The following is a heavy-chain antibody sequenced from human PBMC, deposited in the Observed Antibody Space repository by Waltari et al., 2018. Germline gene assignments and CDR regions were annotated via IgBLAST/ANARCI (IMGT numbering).Heavy chain of an antibody. D-gene: IGHD2-21*01. CDR3: ARLLRTGGDFDY. Sequence: QVQLQESGPGLVKPSETLSLTCTVSGGSISSYYWSWIRQPPGKGLEWIWYIYYSGSTYYNPSLKSRVTISVDTSKNQFSLKLSSVTAADTAVYYCARLLRTGGDFDYWGQGTLVTVSS. J-gene: IGHJ4*02. CDR2: IYYSGST. CDR1: GGSISSYY. V-gene: IGHV4-59*08.